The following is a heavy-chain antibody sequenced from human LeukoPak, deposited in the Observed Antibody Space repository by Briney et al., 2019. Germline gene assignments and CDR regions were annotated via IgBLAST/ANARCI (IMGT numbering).Heavy chain of an antibody. CDR1: GRSISSYY. J-gene: IGHJ5*02. V-gene: IGHV4-59*12. CDR2: IYYSGST. Sequence: SETLSLTCTVSGRSISSYYWSWIRQPPGKGLEWIGYIYYSGSTNYNPSLKSRVTISVDTSKNQFSLKLSSVTAADTAVYYCAKVRYGTFNWFDPWGQGTLVTVSS. CDR3: AKVRYGTFNWFDP. D-gene: IGHD2/OR15-2a*01.